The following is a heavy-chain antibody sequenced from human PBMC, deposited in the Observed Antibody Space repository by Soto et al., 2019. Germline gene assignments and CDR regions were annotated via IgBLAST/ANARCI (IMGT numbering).Heavy chain of an antibody. CDR3: ARSNLTHSSGWYWAEGGFAP. CDR1: GYTFTNYG. D-gene: IGHD6-19*01. V-gene: IGHV1-18*01. J-gene: IGHJ5*02. Sequence: QVQLVQSGGEVTMPGASVKVSCKASGYTFTNYGISWVRQAPGQGLEWLGWISAYNGNTNYAQKFQGRVTMTADTSTSTAFMELRGLKSDDTAVYYCARSNLTHSSGWYWAEGGFAPWGQGTLVTVSP. CDR2: ISAYNGNT.